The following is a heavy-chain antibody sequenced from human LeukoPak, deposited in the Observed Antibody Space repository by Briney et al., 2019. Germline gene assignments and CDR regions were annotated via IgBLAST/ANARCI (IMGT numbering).Heavy chain of an antibody. Sequence: SETLSLTCAVYGGSFSGYYWSWIRRPPGKGLEWIGEINHSGSTNYNPSLKSRVTISVDTSKNQFSLKLSSVTAADTAVYYCARGLIGDTAMVTTDYWGQGTLVTVSS. CDR1: GGSFSGYY. CDR2: INHSGST. D-gene: IGHD5-18*01. CDR3: ARGLIGDTAMVTTDY. V-gene: IGHV4-34*01. J-gene: IGHJ4*02.